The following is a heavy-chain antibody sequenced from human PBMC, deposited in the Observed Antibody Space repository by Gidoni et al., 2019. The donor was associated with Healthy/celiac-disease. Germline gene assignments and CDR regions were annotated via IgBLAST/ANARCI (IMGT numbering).Heavy chain of an antibody. CDR2: IGSSSSTI. CDR3: ARAQGGYSYGSYFDY. V-gene: IGHV3-48*02. D-gene: IGHD5-18*01. J-gene: IGHJ4*02. Sequence: EVQLVESGGGLVQPGGSLRLSCAASGFTFRSYSMNWVRQAPGKGLEWVSYIGSSSSTIYYADSVKGRFTISRDNAKNSLYLQMNSLRDEDTAVYYCARAQGGYSYGSYFDYWGQGTLVTVSS. CDR1: GFTFRSYS.